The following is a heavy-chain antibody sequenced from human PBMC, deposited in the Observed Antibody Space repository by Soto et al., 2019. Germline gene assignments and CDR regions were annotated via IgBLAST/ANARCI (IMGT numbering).Heavy chain of an antibody. CDR2: INPNSGDT. J-gene: IGHJ4*02. V-gene: IGHV1-2*02. Sequence: QVQLVQSGAEVKKPGASVKVSCKASGYTFTAYDLHWVRQAPGQGLEWMGWINPNSGDTDYAQKFQGRVTMTRETSITTVYMEVSRLTSDDTAVFYCARSSGRFSDFDYWGQGTLVTVSS. CDR1: GYTFTAYD. D-gene: IGHD1-26*01. CDR3: ARSSGRFSDFDY.